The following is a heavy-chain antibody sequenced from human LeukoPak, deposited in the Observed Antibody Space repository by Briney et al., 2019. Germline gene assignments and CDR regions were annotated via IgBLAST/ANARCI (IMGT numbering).Heavy chain of an antibody. D-gene: IGHD6-19*01. V-gene: IGHV3-74*01. CDR1: GFTFSRYW. CDR2: INSDGSST. Sequence: PGGSLRLSCAASGFTFSRYWMHCLRQAPGKGLVWVSRINSDGSSTSYADSVKGRFTISRDNAKNTLYLQMNSLRAEDTAVYYCARDKGIAVAYDYWGQGTLVTVSS. J-gene: IGHJ4*02. CDR3: ARDKGIAVAYDY.